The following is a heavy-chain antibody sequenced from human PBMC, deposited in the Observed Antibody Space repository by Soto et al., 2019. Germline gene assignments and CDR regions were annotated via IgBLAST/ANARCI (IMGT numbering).Heavy chain of an antibody. Sequence: QLQLQESGPGLVKPSETLSLTCTVSGGSISSSGYYWGWIRQPPGKGLEWIGSIYYSGSTYYNPSLKSRVTISVDTSKNQFSLKLSSVTAADTAVYYCARHPYSGYDADAFDIWGQGTMVTVSS. J-gene: IGHJ3*02. CDR3: ARHPYSGYDADAFDI. V-gene: IGHV4-39*01. CDR2: IYYSGST. CDR1: GGSISSSGYY. D-gene: IGHD5-12*01.